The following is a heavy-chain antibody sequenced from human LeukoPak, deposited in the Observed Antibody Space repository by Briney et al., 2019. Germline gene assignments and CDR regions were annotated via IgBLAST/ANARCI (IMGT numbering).Heavy chain of an antibody. Sequence: GASVKVSCKVSGYTLTELSMHWVRQAPGQGLEWMGWINPNSGGTNYAQKFQGRVTMTRDTSISTAYMELSRLRSDDTAVYYCARSGPADYWGQGTLVTVSS. V-gene: IGHV1-2*02. CDR1: GYTLTELS. CDR2: INPNSGGT. J-gene: IGHJ4*02. D-gene: IGHD6-25*01. CDR3: ARSGPADY.